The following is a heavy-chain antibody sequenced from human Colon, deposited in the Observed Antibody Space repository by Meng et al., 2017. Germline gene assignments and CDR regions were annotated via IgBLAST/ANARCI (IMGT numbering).Heavy chain of an antibody. CDR3: ARGRYSGYLP. D-gene: IGHD5-12*01. J-gene: IGHJ5*02. Sequence: QVHLQESGPGLVKPSQTLSLTCDISGIYIGTGDYFSWIRQFPGKGLEWIGHVYYSGNTYYNPSLKSRISMSVDLSKSQLSLNVNSVTAADTAIYYCARGRYSGYLPWGQGTLVTVSS. V-gene: IGHV4-31*11. CDR1: GIYIGTGDYF. CDR2: VYYSGNT.